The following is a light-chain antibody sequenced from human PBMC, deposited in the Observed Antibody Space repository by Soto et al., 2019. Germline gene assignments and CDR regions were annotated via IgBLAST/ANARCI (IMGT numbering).Light chain of an antibody. J-gene: IGKJ1*01. CDR2: DAS. V-gene: IGKV1-5*01. CDR1: QSISSW. Sequence: DIQMTQSPYTLSASVGDRVTITCRASQSISSWLAWYQQKPGKAPKLLIYDASSLKSGVPSRFSGSGSGTEFTLTISSLQPDDFATYYCQQYNSYSGTFGQGTKVDI. CDR3: QQYNSYSGT.